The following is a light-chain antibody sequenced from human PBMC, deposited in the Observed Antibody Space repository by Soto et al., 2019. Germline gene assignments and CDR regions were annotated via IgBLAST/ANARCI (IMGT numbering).Light chain of an antibody. CDR2: DAS. Sequence: EIVVTQSRSSLSGSPGERCTLSCRASQSVSSNLAWYQQKPGQAPRLLIFDASTRATGIPATFSGSGSGTEFTLTISSLQSEDFAVYYCQQYHNWPYTFGQGTKVDIK. CDR1: QSVSSN. V-gene: IGKV3-15*01. CDR3: QQYHNWPYT. J-gene: IGKJ2*01.